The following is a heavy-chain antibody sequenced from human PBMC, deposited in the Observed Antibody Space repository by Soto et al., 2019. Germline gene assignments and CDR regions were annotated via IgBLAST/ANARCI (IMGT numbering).Heavy chain of an antibody. CDR2: IYWDEDK. CDR1: GFSLSTNGEG. Sequence: QITLKESGPTLVKPTQTLTLTCTFSGFSLSTNGEGVGWIRQPPGKALEWLALIYWDEDKRYSPSLKTGLTITKDTSTNAVGLTMTYMHPVDTGTYYCAHKGGRGAGMDVWGQGTTVTVSS. CDR3: AHKGGRGAGMDV. D-gene: IGHD2-15*01. V-gene: IGHV2-5*02. J-gene: IGHJ6*02.